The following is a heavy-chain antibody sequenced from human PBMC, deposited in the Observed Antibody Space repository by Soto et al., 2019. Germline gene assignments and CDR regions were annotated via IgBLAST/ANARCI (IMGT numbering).Heavy chain of an antibody. CDR1: GFTFSNYA. V-gene: IGHV3-23*01. J-gene: IGHJ4*02. CDR2: INIVGGNT. Sequence: VQLLESGGGLVQPGGSLRLSCAASGFTFSNYAMSWVRQAPGKALEWVSSINIVGGNTNYADSVRGRFTMSIDVSKSSVLLQMNSLRAEDTAIYYGTKNNYFDSWGQGTLITVSS. CDR3: TKNNYFDS.